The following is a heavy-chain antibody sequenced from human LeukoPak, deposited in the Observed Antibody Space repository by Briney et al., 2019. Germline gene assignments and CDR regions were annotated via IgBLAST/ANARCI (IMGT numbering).Heavy chain of an antibody. CDR3: AKDRGSSWLGEGDSNDGKDV. V-gene: IGHV3-30*18. CDR1: GFTFDDYC. CDR2: ISFDGRHK. D-gene: IGHD6-13*01. J-gene: IGHJ6*02. Sequence: PGRSLRLSCAASGFTFDDYCMHWVRQAPGKGLLWVAAISFDGRHKNYADSVKGRFTISRDNSKNTLYLQLNSLRGEDTALYYCAKDRGSSWLGEGDSNDGKDVWGQGTTVTVSS.